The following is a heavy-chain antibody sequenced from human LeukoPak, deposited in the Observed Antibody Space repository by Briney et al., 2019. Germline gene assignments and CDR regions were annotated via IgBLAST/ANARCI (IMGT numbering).Heavy chain of an antibody. CDR2: IKQDGSEK. CDR1: GFTFSSYW. CDR3: ARDVITIFGVVAGSADY. J-gene: IGHJ4*02. D-gene: IGHD3-3*01. Sequence: GGSLRLSCAASGFTFSSYWMSWVRKAPGKGLEWVANIKQDGSEKYYVDSVKGRFTISRDNAKNSLYLQMNSLRAEDTAVYYCARDVITIFGVVAGSADYWGQGTLVTVSS. V-gene: IGHV3-7*01.